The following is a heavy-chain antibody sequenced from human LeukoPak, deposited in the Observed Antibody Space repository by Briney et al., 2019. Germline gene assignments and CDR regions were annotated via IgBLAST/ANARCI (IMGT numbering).Heavy chain of an antibody. CDR2: IIPIFGTA. CDR1: GYRFTDYY. J-gene: IGHJ6*03. Sequence: GASVKVSCQTSGYRFTDYYINWVRQAPGEGLEWMGGIIPIFGTANYAQKFQGRVTITADKSTSTAYMELSSLRSEDTAVYYCARDLVEQLWDDYYYYYYMDVWGKGTTVTVSS. D-gene: IGHD5-18*01. V-gene: IGHV1-69*06. CDR3: ARDLVEQLWDDYYYYYYMDV.